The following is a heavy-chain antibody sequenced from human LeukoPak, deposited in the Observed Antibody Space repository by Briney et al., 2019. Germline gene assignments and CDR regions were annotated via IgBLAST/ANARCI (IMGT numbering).Heavy chain of an antibody. D-gene: IGHD1-26*01. CDR3: TGGSYAGAFDI. CDR2: TYSGGST. Sequence: GGSLRLSCAASGFAVSSNYMSCVRQAPGKGLEWVSVTYSGGSTYYADSVKGRFTISRDNSKNILYLQMNSLRAEDTAVYYCTGGSYAGAFDIWGQGTMVTVSS. J-gene: IGHJ3*02. V-gene: IGHV3-53*01. CDR1: GFAVSSNY.